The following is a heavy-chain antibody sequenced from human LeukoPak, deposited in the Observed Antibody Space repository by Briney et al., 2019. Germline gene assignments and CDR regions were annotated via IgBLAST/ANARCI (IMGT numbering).Heavy chain of an antibody. V-gene: IGHV2-5*02. J-gene: IGHJ4*02. CDR3: AHRRRIGIVDY. CDR1: GFSLSTSGVG. CDR2: IYWVDDK. D-gene: IGHD1-26*01. Sequence: SGPTLVKPTQTLTLTCTFSGFSLSTSGVGVGWVRQPPGKALEWLALIYWVDDKRYSPSLKSRLTITKDSSKNQVVLTMTNMDPADTATYYCAHRRRIGIVDYWGQGTLVTVSS.